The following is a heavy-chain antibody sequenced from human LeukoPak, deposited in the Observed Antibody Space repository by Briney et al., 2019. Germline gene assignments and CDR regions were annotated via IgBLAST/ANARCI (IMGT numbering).Heavy chain of an antibody. CDR2: ISADNGNT. V-gene: IGHV1-18*04. D-gene: IGHD5-18*01. CDR1: GYTFTDYY. Sequence: ASVKVSCKASGYTFTDYYMHWVRQAPGQGLEWMGWISADNGNTNYAQKLQGRVTMTTDTSTSTAYMELRSLRSDDTAVYYCARDQIPSGYSYGLGSSDYWGQGTLVTASS. CDR3: ARDQIPSGYSYGLGSSDY. J-gene: IGHJ4*02.